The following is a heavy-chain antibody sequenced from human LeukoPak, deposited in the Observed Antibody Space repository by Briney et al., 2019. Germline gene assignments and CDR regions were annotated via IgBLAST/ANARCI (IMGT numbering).Heavy chain of an antibody. V-gene: IGHV3-23*01. Sequence: GGSLRLSCAASGFTFSSYAMSWVRQAPGKGLEWVSAISGSGGSTYYADSVKGRFTISRDNSKNTLYLQMNSLGAEDTAVYYCAKDLGFGELLSFGYWGQGTLVTVSS. CDR1: GFTFSSYA. CDR3: AKDLGFGELLSFGY. J-gene: IGHJ4*02. D-gene: IGHD3-10*01. CDR2: ISGSGGST.